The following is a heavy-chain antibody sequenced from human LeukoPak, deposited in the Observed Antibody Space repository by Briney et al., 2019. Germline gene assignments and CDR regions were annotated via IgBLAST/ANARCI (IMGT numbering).Heavy chain of an antibody. J-gene: IGHJ4*02. D-gene: IGHD5-12*01. CDR3: VRSGYRGYVDY. CDR2: TYYRSKRYN. Sequence: SQPLSLSCAISGDTASSTNASSNWIRQSPSRGLEWLGRTYYRSKRYNHYAVSVKSRITINPDTSKNQFSLQLNSVTPDDTAVYYCVRSGYRGYVDYWGQGTLFTVSS. CDR1: GDTASSTNAS. V-gene: IGHV6-1*01.